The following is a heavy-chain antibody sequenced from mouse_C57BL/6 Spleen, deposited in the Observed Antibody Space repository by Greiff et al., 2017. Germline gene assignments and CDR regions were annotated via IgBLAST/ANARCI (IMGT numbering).Heavy chain of an antibody. CDR2: ISYDGSN. D-gene: IGHD1-1*01. CDR3: AREGYGSPYAMDY. J-gene: IGHJ4*01. V-gene: IGHV3-6*01. Sequence: EVKLQESGPGLVKPSQSLSLTCSVTGYSITSGYYWNWIRQFPGNKLEWMGYISYDGSNNYNPSLKNRISITRDTSKNQFFLKLNSVTTEDTATYYCAREGYGSPYAMDYWGQGTSVTVSS. CDR1: GYSITSGYY.